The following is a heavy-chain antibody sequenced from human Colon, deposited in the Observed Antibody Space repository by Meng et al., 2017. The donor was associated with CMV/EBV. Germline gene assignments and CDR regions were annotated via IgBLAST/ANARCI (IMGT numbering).Heavy chain of an antibody. J-gene: IGHJ4*02. V-gene: IGHV1-2*02. Sequence: ASVKVSCKPSGYTFTDYYIHWVRQAPGQGLEWMGWIDPKCGGTKYPQSFQGRVTMTRDTSMTTAYLELSRLRSDDTAIYSCAISEFWNSFYNHIDFDSWGQGTLVTVSS. CDR1: GYTFTDYY. D-gene: IGHD3/OR15-3a*01. CDR3: AISEFWNSFYNHIDFDS. CDR2: IDPKCGGT.